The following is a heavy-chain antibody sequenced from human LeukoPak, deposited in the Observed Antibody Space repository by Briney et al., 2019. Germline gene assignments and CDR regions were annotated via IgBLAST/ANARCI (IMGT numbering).Heavy chain of an antibody. CDR3: ARLALRAYYYDSSGYYLDY. D-gene: IGHD3-22*01. J-gene: IGHJ4*02. V-gene: IGHV5-51*01. CDR1: GYSFTSYW. Sequence: GESLKISCKGSGYSFTSYWIGWVRQMPGKGLEWMGIIYPGDSDTRYSPSLQGQVTISADKSISTAYLQWSSLKASDTAMYYCARLALRAYYYDSSGYYLDYWGQGTLVTVSS. CDR2: IYPGDSDT.